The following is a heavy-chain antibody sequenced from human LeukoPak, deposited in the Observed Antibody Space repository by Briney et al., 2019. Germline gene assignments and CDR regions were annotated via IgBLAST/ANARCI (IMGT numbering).Heavy chain of an antibody. Sequence: GGSLRLSCAASGFTFSNAWMSWVRQAPGKGLECVGRIKSKTDGGTTDYAALVKVKFTISRHDSKNTLYLQINSLKTEDTAVYYCTFRGYSYGYVSDYWGQGTLVTVSS. V-gene: IGHV3-15*01. CDR1: GFTFSNAW. J-gene: IGHJ4*02. CDR3: TFRGYSYGYVSDY. CDR2: IKSKTDGGTT. D-gene: IGHD5-18*01.